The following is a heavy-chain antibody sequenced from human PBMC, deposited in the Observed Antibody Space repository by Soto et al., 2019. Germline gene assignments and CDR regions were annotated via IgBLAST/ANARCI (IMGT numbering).Heavy chain of an antibody. D-gene: IGHD3-10*01. CDR3: ASRDITMVRGVYYYYGMDV. CDR2: IKQDGSEK. CDR1: GYTFSSYW. J-gene: IGHJ6*02. Sequence: EVQLVESGGGLAQPGGSLRLSCAASGYTFSSYWMSWVRQAPGKGLEWVANIKQDGSEKYYVDSVKGRFTISRDNAKNSLYLQMNSLRAEDTAVYYCASRDITMVRGVYYYYGMDVWGQGTTVTVSS. V-gene: IGHV3-7*05.